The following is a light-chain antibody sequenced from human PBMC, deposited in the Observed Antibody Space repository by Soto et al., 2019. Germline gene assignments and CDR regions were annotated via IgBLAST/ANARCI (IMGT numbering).Light chain of an antibody. V-gene: IGLV2-23*01. CDR1: SSDVGSYNL. Sequence: ALTQPASVSGSPGQSITISCTGTSSDVGSYNLVSWYQLHPGKAPKLMIYEGTKRPSGASNRFSGSKSDNTASLTISGLQAEDEADYYCCSYAGSSTYVFGTGTKLTVL. CDR2: EGT. J-gene: IGLJ1*01. CDR3: CSYAGSSTYV.